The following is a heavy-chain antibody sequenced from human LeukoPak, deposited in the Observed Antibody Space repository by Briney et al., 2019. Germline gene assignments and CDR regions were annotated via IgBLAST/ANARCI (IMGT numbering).Heavy chain of an antibody. D-gene: IGHD3-10*01. J-gene: IGHJ6*03. Sequence: SETLSLTCTVSGYSISSGYYWGWIRQSPGKGLEWIGNIYHSGRSYYNPSLKSRVTISVDTSKNYFSLKLSSVTAADTAVYYCARTTMVRGTYYMDVWGKGTTVTISS. CDR2: IYHSGRS. V-gene: IGHV4-38-2*02. CDR3: ARTTMVRGTYYMDV. CDR1: GYSISSGYY.